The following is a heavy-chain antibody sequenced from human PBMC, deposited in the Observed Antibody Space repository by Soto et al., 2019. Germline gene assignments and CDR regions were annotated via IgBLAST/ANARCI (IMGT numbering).Heavy chain of an antibody. Sequence: QITLNESGPTVVRPTETLTLTCRFSGFSRTTSGVGVGWIRQSPGKAPEWLALIYWVDDKRYSASLKSRLTITKDTSKNQVVLTVSDLDPTDTATYYCAHRVLRTVFGLVTTTAIYFDFCGQGTPVAVSS. CDR3: AHRVLRTVFGLVTTTAIYFDF. D-gene: IGHD3-3*01. CDR2: IYWVDDK. V-gene: IGHV2-5*02. J-gene: IGHJ4*02. CDR1: GFSRTTSGVG.